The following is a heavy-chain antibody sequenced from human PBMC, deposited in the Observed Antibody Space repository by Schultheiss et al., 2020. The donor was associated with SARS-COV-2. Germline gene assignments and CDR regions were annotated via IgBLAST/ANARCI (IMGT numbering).Heavy chain of an antibody. Sequence: ASVKVSCKPSGYTFTSFSINWVRQAPGQGLEWMGWVNPYNGNTIYAQKFQGRVTMTADTSTNTAYMEVRSLRSDDTAVYYCARPYCNGGGCYVGHYFDYWGQGTPVTVSS. D-gene: IGHD2-15*01. CDR2: VNPYNGNT. V-gene: IGHV1-18*04. CDR3: ARPYCNGGGCYVGHYFDY. CDR1: GYTFTSFS. J-gene: IGHJ4*02.